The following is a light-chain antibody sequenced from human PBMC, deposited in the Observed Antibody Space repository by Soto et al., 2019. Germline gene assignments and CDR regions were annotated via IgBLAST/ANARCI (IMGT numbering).Light chain of an antibody. J-gene: IGKJ1*01. V-gene: IGKV1-39*01. Sequence: DIQMTQSPSTLSGSVGDRVTITCRASQTISSWLAWYQQKPGKAPKLLIYGAFSLQSGVPSRFSGSGSGTDFTLTISSLQSEDFATYYCQQSYRTPQTFGQGTKVDIK. CDR1: QTISSW. CDR2: GAF. CDR3: QQSYRTPQT.